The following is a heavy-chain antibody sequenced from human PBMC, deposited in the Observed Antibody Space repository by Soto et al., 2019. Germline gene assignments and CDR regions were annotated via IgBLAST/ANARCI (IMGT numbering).Heavy chain of an antibody. CDR3: ARDIRGYSRAFDY. Sequence: SETLSLTCTVSGGSVSGGSYYWTWIRQPPGKGLEYIGYIYYSGSTTYNPSLKSRVTISIDTSKNQFSLKLTSVTAADTAVYYCARDIRGYSRAFDYWGKGTLVTVSS. D-gene: IGHD5-18*01. CDR2: IYYSGST. V-gene: IGHV4-61*01. J-gene: IGHJ4*02. CDR1: GGSVSGGSYY.